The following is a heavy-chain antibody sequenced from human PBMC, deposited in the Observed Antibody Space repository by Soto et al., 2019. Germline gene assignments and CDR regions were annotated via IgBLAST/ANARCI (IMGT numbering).Heavy chain of an antibody. V-gene: IGHV1-18*01. J-gene: IGHJ6*02. Sequence: ASVKVSCKASGYTFTSYGISWVRQAPGQGLEWMGWISAYNGNTNYAQKLQGRVTMTTDTSTSTAYMELRSLRSDDTAVYFCARDTPRDFLTGYPRDTYYYGMDVWGQGTTVTVSS. CDR3: ARDTPRDFLTGYPRDTYYYGMDV. CDR1: GYTFTSYG. D-gene: IGHD3-9*01. CDR2: ISAYNGNT.